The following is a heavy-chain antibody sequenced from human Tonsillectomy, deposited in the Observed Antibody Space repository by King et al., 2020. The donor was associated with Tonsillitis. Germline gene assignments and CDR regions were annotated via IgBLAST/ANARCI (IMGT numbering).Heavy chain of an antibody. D-gene: IGHD3-10*01. CDR1: GGSIISGDYY. V-gene: IGHV4-30-4*01. Sequence: VQLQESGPGLVKPSQTLSLTCTVSGGSIISGDYYWSWIRQPPGKGLEWIGYICYSGSTYYNPSLKSRFTISVDTSKNQFFLKLSSVTAADTAVYYCGRGSRFGELPYYYYYGMGVWGQGNPVTVS. J-gene: IGHJ6*02. CDR3: GRGSRFGELPYYYYYGMGV. CDR2: ICYSGST.